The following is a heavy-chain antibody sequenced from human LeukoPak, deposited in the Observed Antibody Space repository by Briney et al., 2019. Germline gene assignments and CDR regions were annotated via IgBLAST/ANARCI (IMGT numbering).Heavy chain of an antibody. CDR1: GGSISSYY. CDR3: ARRAGAGRGWFDP. J-gene: IGHJ5*02. V-gene: IGHV4-59*08. CDR2: IYYSGST. D-gene: IGHD6-19*01. Sequence: SETLSLTCTVSGGSISSYYWSWIRQPPGKGLEWIGYIYYSGSTNYNPSLKSRVTISVDTSKNQFSLKLSSVTAADTAVYYCARRAGAGRGWFDPWGQGTLVTVSS.